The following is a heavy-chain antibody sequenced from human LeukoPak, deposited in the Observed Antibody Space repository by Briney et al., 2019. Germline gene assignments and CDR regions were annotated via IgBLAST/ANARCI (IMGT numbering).Heavy chain of an antibody. D-gene: IGHD3-10*01. CDR3: ARLGRGSGSYYNPLFDYMDV. Sequence: SETLSLTYAVYGGSFSGYYWSWIRQPPGRGLEWIGEINHSGSTNYNPSLKSRVTISVDTSKNQFSLKLSSVTAADTAVYYCARLGRGSGSYYNPLFDYMDVWGEGTTVTVSS. J-gene: IGHJ6*03. CDR1: GGSFSGYY. V-gene: IGHV4-34*01. CDR2: INHSGST.